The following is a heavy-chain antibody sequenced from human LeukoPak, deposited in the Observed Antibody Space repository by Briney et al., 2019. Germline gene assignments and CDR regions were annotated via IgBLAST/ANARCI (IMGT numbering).Heavy chain of an antibody. D-gene: IGHD3-3*01. J-gene: IGHJ4*02. V-gene: IGHV3-23*01. CDR2: ISGSGDST. Sequence: GGSLRLSCAGSGITLSNYAMSWARQAPGKGLEWVSAISGSGDSTRYADSVRGRFTISRDNSKNTLNLQMSSLRAEDTAIYYCAKEVYDFWSGNAYFFDYWGQGSLVTVSS. CDR3: AKEVYDFWSGNAYFFDY. CDR1: GITLSNYA.